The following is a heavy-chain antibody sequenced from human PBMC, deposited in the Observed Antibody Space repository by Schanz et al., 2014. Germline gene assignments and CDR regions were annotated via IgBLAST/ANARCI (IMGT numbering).Heavy chain of an antibody. D-gene: IGHD6-19*01. V-gene: IGHV3-30*04. CDR3: ARDRVQYSSGWYSDS. J-gene: IGHJ4*02. CDR1: GFTFSNNA. CDR2: ISYDGSNK. Sequence: QVQLVESGGGVVQPGRSLRLSCAASGFTFSNNAMHWVRQAPGKGLEWVSVISYDGSNKYYADSVKGRFTISRDNAKNSLYLQMSSLRAEDTAVYYCARDRVQYSSGWYSDSWGQGTLVTVSS.